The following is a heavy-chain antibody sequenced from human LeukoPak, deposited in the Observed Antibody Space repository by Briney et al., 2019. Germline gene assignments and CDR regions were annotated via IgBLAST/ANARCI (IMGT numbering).Heavy chain of an antibody. CDR2: IYYSGST. Sequence: SETLSLTCTVSGGSISSSSYYWGWIRQPPGKGLEWIGSIYYSGSTYYNPSLKSRVTISVDTSKNQFSLKLSSVTAADTAVYYCARRVKQWLVYRHSFDYWGQGTLVTVSS. J-gene: IGHJ4*02. V-gene: IGHV4-39*07. D-gene: IGHD6-19*01. CDR3: ARRVKQWLVYRHSFDY. CDR1: GGSISSSSYY.